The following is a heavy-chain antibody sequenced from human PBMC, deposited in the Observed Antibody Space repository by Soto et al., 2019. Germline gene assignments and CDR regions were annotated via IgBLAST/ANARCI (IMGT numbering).Heavy chain of an antibody. D-gene: IGHD5-12*01. CDR2: IKSKTDGGTT. Sequence: GGSLRLSCAASGFTFSNAWMSWVRQAPGKGLEWVGRIKSKTDGGTTDYAAPVKGRFTISRDDSKNTLYLQMNSLKTEDTAVYYYTTVSGCGSLGFNWFDPWGQGTLVTVSS. V-gene: IGHV3-15*01. CDR3: TTVSGCGSLGFNWFDP. J-gene: IGHJ5*02. CDR1: GFTFSNAW.